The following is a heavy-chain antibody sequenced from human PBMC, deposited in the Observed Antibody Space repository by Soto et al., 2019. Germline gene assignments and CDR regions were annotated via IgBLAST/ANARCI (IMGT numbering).Heavy chain of an antibody. D-gene: IGHD3-22*01. J-gene: IGHJ6*02. CDR1: GGSISSGGYY. Sequence: QVQLQESGPGLVKPSQTLSLTCTVSGGSISSGGYYWSWIRQHPGKGLEWIGYIYYSGSTYYNPSLKTRVTISVDTSKNQFSLKLSSVTAADTAVYYCARDVRGWLDDSSTPYYYYGMDVWGQGTTVTVSS. CDR3: ARDVRGWLDDSSTPYYYYGMDV. CDR2: IYYSGST. V-gene: IGHV4-31*03.